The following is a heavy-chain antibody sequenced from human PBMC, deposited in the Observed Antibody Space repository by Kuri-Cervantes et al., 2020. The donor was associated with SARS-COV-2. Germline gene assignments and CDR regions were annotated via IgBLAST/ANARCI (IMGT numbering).Heavy chain of an antibody. CDR1: GYTFTSYY. CDR2: INPSGGST. J-gene: IGHJ4*02. D-gene: IGHD3-22*01. V-gene: IGHV1-46*01. Sequence: ASVKVSCKASGYTFTSYYMHWVRQAPGQGLEWMGIINPSGGSTSYAQKFQGRVTMTRDTSTSTVYMELSSLRSEDTAVYYCASNRGFSYYDRVLDYWGQGTLVTVSS. CDR3: ASNRGFSYYDRVLDY.